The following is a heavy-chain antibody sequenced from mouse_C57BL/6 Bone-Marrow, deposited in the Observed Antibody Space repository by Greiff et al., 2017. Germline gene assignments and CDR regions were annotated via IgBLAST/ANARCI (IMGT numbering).Heavy chain of an antibody. D-gene: IGHD2-4*01. J-gene: IGHJ1*03. CDR1: GYSITSGFD. CDR3: ARGEIYDYDRYFDV. V-gene: IGHV3-1*01. CDR2: ISYSGTT. Sequence: EVQRVESGPGMVKPSQSLSLTCTVTGYSITSGFDWHWIRHFPGNKLEWMAYISYSGTTNYNPSLKSRISITHDTSKNHFFLKLNSVTAEDTATYYCARGEIYDYDRYFDVWGTGTTVTVSS.